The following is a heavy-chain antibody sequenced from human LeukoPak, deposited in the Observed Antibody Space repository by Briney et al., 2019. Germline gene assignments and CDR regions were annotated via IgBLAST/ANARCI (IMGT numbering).Heavy chain of an antibody. Sequence: PSETLSLTCTVSSDSISGYYWSWIRQPPGKGLEWLGYIYSSGSTNYNPSLNSRVTISVDTSKNQFSLKLSSVTAADTAVYYCARFAYCGGHCWYYFDYWGQGTLVTVS. D-gene: IGHD2-21*02. V-gene: IGHV4-59*01. J-gene: IGHJ4*02. CDR2: IYSSGST. CDR3: ARFAYCGGHCWYYFDY. CDR1: SDSISGYY.